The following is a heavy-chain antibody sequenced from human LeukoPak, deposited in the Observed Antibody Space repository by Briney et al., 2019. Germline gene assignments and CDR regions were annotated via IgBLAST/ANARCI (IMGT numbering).Heavy chain of an antibody. CDR2: INQDGSEK. CDR1: GFTFSSNW. CDR3: ARGISAVP. D-gene: IGHD3-10*01. J-gene: IGHJ5*02. Sequence: GGSLRLSCAASGFTFSSNWMTWVRQAPGKGLEWVANINQDGSEKYYVESVKGRFTISRDNAKSSLFLQMNSLRAEDTAVYYCARGISAVPWGQGTLVTVSS. V-gene: IGHV3-7*04.